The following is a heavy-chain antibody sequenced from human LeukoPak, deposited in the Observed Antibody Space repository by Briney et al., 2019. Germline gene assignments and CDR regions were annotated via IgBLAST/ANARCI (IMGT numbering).Heavy chain of an antibody. J-gene: IGHJ4*02. CDR1: GFTFSSYA. Sequence: QPGGSLRLSCAASGFTFSSYAMSWVRQAPGKGLEWVSLISDSGISTYYADSVKGRFTISRDNSKNTLYLQMNSLRAEDTAVYYCAKDQSGVTNYYFDYWGQGTLVTVSS. V-gene: IGHV3-23*01. CDR3: AKDQSGVTNYYFDY. CDR2: ISDSGIST. D-gene: IGHD2-8*01.